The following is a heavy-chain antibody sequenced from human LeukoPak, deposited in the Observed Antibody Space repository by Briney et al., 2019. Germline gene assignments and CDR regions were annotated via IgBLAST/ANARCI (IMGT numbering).Heavy chain of an antibody. V-gene: IGHV4-4*09. D-gene: IGHD2-21*01. J-gene: IGHJ5*02. Sequence: SEALSPTCTVSGGSISSYYWSWIRQPPGKGLEWIGYIYTSGSTNYNPSLKSRVTISVDTSKNQFSLKLSSVTAAATAVYYCARLFQGWFDPWGQGTLVTVSS. CDR2: IYTSGST. CDR3: ARLFQGWFDP. CDR1: GGSISSYY.